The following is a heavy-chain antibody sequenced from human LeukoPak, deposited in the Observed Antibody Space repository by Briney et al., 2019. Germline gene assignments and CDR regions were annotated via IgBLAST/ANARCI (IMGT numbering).Heavy chain of an antibody. CDR2: INWNGGSI. V-gene: IGHV3-20*04. Sequence: PGGSLRLSCAASGFTFGDYGMSWVRQAPGKGLEWVSGINWNGGSIGYVDSVKGRFIISRDNAKNSLYLQMNSLRVEDTALYYCASEVAGNRHGFGIDYWGQGTLVTVSS. J-gene: IGHJ4*02. CDR3: ASEVAGNRHGFGIDY. D-gene: IGHD1-14*01. CDR1: GFTFGDYG.